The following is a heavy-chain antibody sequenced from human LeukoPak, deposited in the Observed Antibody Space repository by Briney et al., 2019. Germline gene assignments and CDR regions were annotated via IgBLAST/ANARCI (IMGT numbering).Heavy chain of an antibody. J-gene: IGHJ4*02. CDR2: INSDGSST. CDR1: GFTFSSYW. CDR3: ARDQGGGSCYDY. V-gene: IGHV3-74*01. Sequence: GGSLRLSCAASGFTFSSYWMHWVRQAPGKGLVWVSRINSDGSSTSYADSVKGRFTISRDNAKNTLYLQMSSLRAEDTAVYYCARDQGGGSCYDYWGQGTLVTVSS. D-gene: IGHD2-15*01.